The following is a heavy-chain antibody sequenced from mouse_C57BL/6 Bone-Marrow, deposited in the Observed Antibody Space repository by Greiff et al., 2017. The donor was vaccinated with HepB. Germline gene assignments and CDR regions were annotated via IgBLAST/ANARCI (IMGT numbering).Heavy chain of an antibody. J-gene: IGHJ2*01. V-gene: IGHV1-59*01. CDR1: GYTFTSYW. CDR3: ARLEDY. CDR2: IDPSDSYT. Sequence: VQLQQPGAELVRPGTSVKLSCKASGYTFTSYWMYWVKQRPGQGLEWIGVIDPSDSYTNYNQKFKGKATLTVDTSSSTAYMQLSSLTSEDSAVYYCARLEDYWGQGTTLTVSS.